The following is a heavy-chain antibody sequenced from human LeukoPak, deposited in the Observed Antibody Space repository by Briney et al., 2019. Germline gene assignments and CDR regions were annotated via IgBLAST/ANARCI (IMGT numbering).Heavy chain of an antibody. CDR3: AREGSVWGSYRLCYYYMDV. CDR1: GYTFTGYY. J-gene: IGHJ6*03. Sequence: ASVKVSCKASGYTFTGYYMHWLRQAPGQGLEWMGRINPNSGGTNYAQKFQGRVTMTRDTSISTAYMELSRLRSDDTAVYYCAREGSVWGSYRLCYYYMDVWGKGTTVTVSS. CDR2: INPNSGGT. D-gene: IGHD3-16*02. V-gene: IGHV1-2*06.